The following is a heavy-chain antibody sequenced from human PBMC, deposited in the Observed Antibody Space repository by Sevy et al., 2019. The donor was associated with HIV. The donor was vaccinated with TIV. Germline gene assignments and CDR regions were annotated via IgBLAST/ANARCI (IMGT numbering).Heavy chain of an antibody. CDR3: ARVFRSDYVWGSYRPDAFDI. D-gene: IGHD3-16*02. CDR2: ISAYNGNT. J-gene: IGHJ3*02. Sequence: ASVKVSCKASGYTFTSYGISWVRQAPGQGLEWMGWISAYNGNTNYAQKLQGRVTMTTDTSTSTAYMELRSLRSDDTAGYYCARVFRSDYVWGSYRPDAFDIWGQGTMVTVSS. V-gene: IGHV1-18*01. CDR1: GYTFTSYG.